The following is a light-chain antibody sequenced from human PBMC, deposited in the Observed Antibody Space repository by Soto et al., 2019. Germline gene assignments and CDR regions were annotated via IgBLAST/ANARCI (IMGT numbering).Light chain of an antibody. CDR2: GAS. CDR1: QSVSSNY. V-gene: IGKV3-20*01. CDR3: QQYGSSPT. Sequence: EIVLTQSPGTLSLSPGERATLSCRASQSVSSNYLAWYQQKPGQAPRLLIHGASSRATGIPDRFSGSGSGTDFTLTISRLEPEDFAVYYCQQYGSSPTFGQGTTVEIK. J-gene: IGKJ1*01.